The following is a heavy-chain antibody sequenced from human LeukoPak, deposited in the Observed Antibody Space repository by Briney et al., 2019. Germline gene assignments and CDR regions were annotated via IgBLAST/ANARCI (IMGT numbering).Heavy chain of an antibody. CDR1: GGSISNHY. CDR3: ARSGYSYGIGVHFDL. J-gene: IGHJ2*01. CDR2: IYYSGST. Sequence: SETLSLTCTVSGGSISNHYWTWLRQPPGKGLEWIGYIYYSGSTNYNPSLKSRVTISVDTSKNQFSLNLSSVTAADTAVYYCARSGYSYGIGVHFDLWGRGTLVTVSS. D-gene: IGHD5-18*01. V-gene: IGHV4-59*08.